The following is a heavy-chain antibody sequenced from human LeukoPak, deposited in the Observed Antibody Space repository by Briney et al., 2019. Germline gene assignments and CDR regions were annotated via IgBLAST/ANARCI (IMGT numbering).Heavy chain of an antibody. CDR2: IYYSGST. J-gene: IGHJ4*02. CDR1: GGSIRGGDYC. CDR3: ARRTVTMYDY. D-gene: IGHD4-17*01. V-gene: IGHV4-30-4*08. Sequence: PSQTLSLTCTVSGGSIRGGDYCWNWIRHHPGKGLEWIGYIYYSGSTNYNPSLKSRVTISVDTSKNQFSLKLSSVTAADTAVYYCARRTVTMYDYWGQGTLVTVSS.